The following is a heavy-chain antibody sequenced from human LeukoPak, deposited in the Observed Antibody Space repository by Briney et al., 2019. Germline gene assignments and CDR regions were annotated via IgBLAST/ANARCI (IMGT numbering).Heavy chain of an antibody. V-gene: IGHV3-21*04. D-gene: IGHD6-19*01. J-gene: IGHJ3*02. CDR3: ARERAVAEQYAFDI. CDR1: GFTFSSYN. CDR2: ISSTSSYI. Sequence: GGSLRLSCAASGFTFSSYNMNWVRQAPGKGLEWVSSISSTSSYIYYADSVKGRFTISRDNAKNSLYLQMNSLRAEDTAVYYCARERAVAEQYAFDIWGQGTMVTVSS.